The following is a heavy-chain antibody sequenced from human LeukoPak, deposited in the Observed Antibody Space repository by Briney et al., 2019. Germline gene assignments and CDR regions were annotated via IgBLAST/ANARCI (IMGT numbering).Heavy chain of an antibody. CDR3: AKLGIVVVPAANNNWFDP. V-gene: IGHV3-23*01. Sequence: GGSLRLSCAASGFTFSSYAMSWVRRAPGKGLEWVSGISGSGGSTYYADSVKGRFTISRDNSKNTLYLQMNSLRAEDTAVYYCAKLGIVVVPAANNNWFDPWGQGTLVTVSS. D-gene: IGHD2-2*01. CDR1: GFTFSSYA. CDR2: ISGSGGST. J-gene: IGHJ5*02.